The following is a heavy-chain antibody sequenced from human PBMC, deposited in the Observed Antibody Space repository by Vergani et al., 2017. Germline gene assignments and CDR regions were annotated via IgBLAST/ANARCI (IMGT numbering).Heavy chain of an antibody. CDR2: IYYSGST. CDR1: GGSFNTYY. J-gene: IGHJ3*02. V-gene: IGHV4-59*13. CDR3: ARNPYCGGDCYSDAFDI. Sequence: QVQLEESGPGLVKPSETLSLTCTVSGGSFNTYYWSWIRQSPGKGLEWIGYIYYSGSTNYNPSLKSRVTISVDTSKNQFSLKLSSVTAADTAVYYCARNPYCGGDCYSDAFDIWGQGTMVTVSS. D-gene: IGHD2-21*02.